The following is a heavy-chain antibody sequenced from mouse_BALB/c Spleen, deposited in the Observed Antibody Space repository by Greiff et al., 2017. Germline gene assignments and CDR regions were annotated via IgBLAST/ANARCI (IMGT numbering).Heavy chain of an antibody. CDR2: IWWDDDK. CDR3: ARMGYGYDADYYAMDY. CDR1: GFSLSTSGMG. Sequence: VKLMESGPGILQPSQTLSLTCSFSGFSLSTSGMGVGWIRQPSGKGLEWLAHIWWDDDKRYNPALKSRLTISKDTSSNQVFLKIASVDTADTATYYCARMGYGYDADYYAMDYWGQGTSVTVSS. V-gene: IGHV8-8*01. D-gene: IGHD2-2*01. J-gene: IGHJ4*01.